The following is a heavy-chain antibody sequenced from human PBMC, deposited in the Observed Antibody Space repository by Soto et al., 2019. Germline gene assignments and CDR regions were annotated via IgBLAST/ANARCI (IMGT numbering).Heavy chain of an antibody. CDR2: IYYSGST. Sequence: SETLSLTCTVSGGSVSSCSYYWSWIRQPPGKGLEWIGYIYYSGSTNYNPSLKSRVTISVDTSKNQFSLKLSSVTAADTAVCYCARSFDWHRSFDYWGQGTLVTVSS. CDR3: ARSFDWHRSFDY. D-gene: IGHD3-9*01. CDR1: GGSVSSCSYY. J-gene: IGHJ4*02. V-gene: IGHV4-61*01.